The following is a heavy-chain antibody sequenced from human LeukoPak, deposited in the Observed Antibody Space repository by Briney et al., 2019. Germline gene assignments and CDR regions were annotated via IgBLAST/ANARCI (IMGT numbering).Heavy chain of an antibody. CDR1: GGSISSYY. CDR2: IYYSGST. V-gene: IGHV4-59*08. J-gene: IGHJ4*02. D-gene: IGHD3-22*01. Sequence: SETLSLTCTVSGGSISSYYWSWIRQPPGKGLEWIGYIYYSGSTNYNPSLKSRVTISVDTSKNQFSLKLSSVTAADTAVYYCATSYDSSGYPPFDYWGQGTLVTVSS. CDR3: ATSYDSSGYPPFDY.